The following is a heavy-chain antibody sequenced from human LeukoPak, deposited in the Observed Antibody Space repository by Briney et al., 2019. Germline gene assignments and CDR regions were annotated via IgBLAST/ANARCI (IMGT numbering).Heavy chain of an antibody. CDR1: GFTFSDYS. Sequence: GGSLRLSCAASGFTFSDYSMNWVRQAPGKGLEWVGFIRSKGYGGTTEYAASVKGRFTISRDDSKSIAYLQMNSLKTEDTAVYYCTRAGGTVELYWGQGTLVTVSS. D-gene: IGHD1-7*01. J-gene: IGHJ4*02. CDR2: IRSKGYGGTT. CDR3: TRAGGTVELY. V-gene: IGHV3-49*04.